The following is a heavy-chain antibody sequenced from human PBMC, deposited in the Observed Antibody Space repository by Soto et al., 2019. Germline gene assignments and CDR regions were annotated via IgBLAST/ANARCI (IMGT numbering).Heavy chain of an antibody. Sequence: EVHLLDSGGGLVQPGGSLRLSCEASGFTFSNYAMSWVRQVPGKGLEWVSGITSGGGDTYYVDSVKGRCTISRDNSKNTLYLQMNSLRAEDPAVYYCAKEVDPFGLPLFDSWGQGTQVTVSS. V-gene: IGHV3-23*01. J-gene: IGHJ4*02. CDR1: GFTFSNYA. CDR3: AKEVDPFGLPLFDS. CDR2: ITSGGGDT. D-gene: IGHD3-3*01.